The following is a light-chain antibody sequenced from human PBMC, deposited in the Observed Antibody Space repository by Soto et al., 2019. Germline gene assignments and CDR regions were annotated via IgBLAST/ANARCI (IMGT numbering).Light chain of an antibody. CDR3: SSYTSSSTVVV. J-gene: IGLJ2*01. Sequence: QSALTQPASVSGSPGQSITISCTGTSSDVGGYKSVSWYQQHPGKAPKIIIYEVSYRPSGVSNRFSGSKSGNTASLTISGLQAEDEADYYCSSYTSSSTVVVFGGGTKVTVL. V-gene: IGLV2-14*01. CDR1: SSDVGGYKS. CDR2: EVS.